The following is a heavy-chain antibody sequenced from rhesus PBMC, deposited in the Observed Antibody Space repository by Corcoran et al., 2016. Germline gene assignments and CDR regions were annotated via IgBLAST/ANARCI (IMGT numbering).Heavy chain of an antibody. D-gene: IGHD1-14*01. V-gene: IGHV4-76*01. CDR3: AREWGNGNYGLDS. CDR1: GGSISSGYD. CDR2: IYGSSGST. Sequence: QVQLQESGPGVVKPSETLSLTCAVSGGSISSGYDWSWIRQPPGKGLEWIGYIYGSSGSTNYNPSLNNRVTISKDASKNQFSLKLSSVTAADTAVYYCAREWGNGNYGLDSWGQGVVVTVSS. J-gene: IGHJ6*01.